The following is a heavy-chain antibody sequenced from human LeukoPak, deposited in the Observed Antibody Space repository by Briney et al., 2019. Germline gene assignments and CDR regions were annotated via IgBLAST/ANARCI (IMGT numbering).Heavy chain of an antibody. CDR1: GGTFNNST. CDR3: ARDVHGDYGSGWFDP. Sequence: SSVKLSCKTSGGTFNNSTISWVRQAPGQGLEWLWGIMPLFGTAGYAQKFQGRVTITKDESTRTVYLELTSLTSDDTAVYYCARDVHGDYGSGWFDPWGQGTLVSVSS. CDR2: IMPLFGTA. D-gene: IGHD4-17*01. J-gene: IGHJ5*02. V-gene: IGHV1-69*05.